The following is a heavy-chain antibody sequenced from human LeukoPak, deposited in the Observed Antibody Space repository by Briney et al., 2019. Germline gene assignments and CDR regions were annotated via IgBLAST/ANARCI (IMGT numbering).Heavy chain of an antibody. J-gene: IGHJ1*01. CDR2: ISGSGGRT. CDR3: AEDPYAGNNFPEYFHH. V-gene: IGHV3-23*01. Sequence: PGGSLRLSCAASGFTFSTYAMSWVRQAPGKGLEWVSTISGSGGRTYYADAVKGRFTISRDNSGNTLRLQMNSLRAEDTAIYYCAEDPYAGNNFPEYFHHWGPGTLVTVSS. CDR1: GFTFSTYA. D-gene: IGHD2-2*01.